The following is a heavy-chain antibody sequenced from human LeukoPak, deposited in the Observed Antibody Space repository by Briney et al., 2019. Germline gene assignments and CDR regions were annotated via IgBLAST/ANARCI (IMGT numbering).Heavy chain of an antibody. Sequence: SETLSLTCTVSGGSINSYYWSWIRQPPGKGLEWIGYISYSGSTTYNPSLKSRVTLSVDTSKNQFSLKLSSVTAADTAVYYCARPSRDGYRYTFDYWGQGILVTVSS. CDR3: ARPSRDGYRYTFDY. D-gene: IGHD5-24*01. J-gene: IGHJ4*02. CDR1: GGSINSYY. V-gene: IGHV4-59*01. CDR2: ISYSGST.